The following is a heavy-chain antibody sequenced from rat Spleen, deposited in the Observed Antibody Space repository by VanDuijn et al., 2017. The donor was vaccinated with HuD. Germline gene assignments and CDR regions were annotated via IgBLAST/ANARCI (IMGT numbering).Heavy chain of an antibody. D-gene: IGHD1-2*01. V-gene: IGHV5-31*01. CDR1: GFTFNNFW. J-gene: IGHJ2*01. CDR3: ARDSTYASLDY. Sequence: EVQLVESGGGLVQPGRSLKLSCVASGFTFNNFWMSWIRQAPGKGLEWVASITNTGGDVYYPDSVKGRFTISRHNTQNTLYLQMDSLRSEDTATYYCARDSTYASLDYWGQGVTVTVSS. CDR2: ITNTGGDV.